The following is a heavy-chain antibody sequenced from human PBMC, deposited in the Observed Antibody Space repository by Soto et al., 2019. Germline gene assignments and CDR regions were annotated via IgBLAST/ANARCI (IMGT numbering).Heavy chain of an antibody. Sequence: PSETLSLTCTVSGGSISSYYWSWIRQPPGKGLEWIGYIYYSGSTNYNPSLKSRVTISVDTSKNQFSLKLSSVTAADTAVYYCARDPAVAGTDDAFDTWGQGTMVTVSS. CDR1: GGSISSYY. V-gene: IGHV4-59*01. CDR3: ARDPAVAGTDDAFDT. J-gene: IGHJ3*02. D-gene: IGHD6-19*01. CDR2: IYYSGST.